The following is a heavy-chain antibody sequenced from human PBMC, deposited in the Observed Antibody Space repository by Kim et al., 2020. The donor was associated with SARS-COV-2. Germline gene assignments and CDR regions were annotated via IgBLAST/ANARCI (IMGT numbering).Heavy chain of an antibody. CDR3: ASIRGISDFDY. J-gene: IGHJ4*02. Sequence: GGSLRLSCAASGFTFSSYEMNWVRQAPGKGLEWVSYISSSGSTIYYADSVKGRFTISRDNAKNSLYLQMNSLRAEDTAVYYCASIRGISDFDYWGQGTLVTVSS. CDR2: ISSSGSTI. CDR1: GFTFSSYE. V-gene: IGHV3-48*03. D-gene: IGHD3-10*01.